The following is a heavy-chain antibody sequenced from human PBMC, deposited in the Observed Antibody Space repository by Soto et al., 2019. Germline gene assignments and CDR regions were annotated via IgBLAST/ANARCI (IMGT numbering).Heavy chain of an antibody. D-gene: IGHD6-19*01. J-gene: IGHJ4*02. CDR2: IRCCGGST. CDR3: AKADGEQWLLPHLDK. Sequence: EVQLLESGGGVVQPGGSLRLSCVASGFHFKKFAMSWVRQAPGEGLEWVSGIRCCGGSTSYADSVKGRFSIARDDSTNTLSLQMNNLRVEDTAQYYCAKADGEQWLLPHLDKWGQGTLVTVS. CDR1: GFHFKKFA. V-gene: IGHV3-23*01.